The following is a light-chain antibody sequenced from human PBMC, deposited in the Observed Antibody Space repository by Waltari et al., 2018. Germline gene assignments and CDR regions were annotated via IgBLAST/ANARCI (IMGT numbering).Light chain of an antibody. Sequence: IVLTQSPGTLSLSPGERATLSCRASQSVSSTYLAWYQHKPGQAPRLLIYGTSSRATGIPDRFSGSGSGTDFTLTISRLEPEDFAVYYCQQYVVSPFTFGPGTKVYVK. V-gene: IGKV3-20*01. CDR1: QSVSSTY. J-gene: IGKJ3*01. CDR3: QQYVVSPFT. CDR2: GTS.